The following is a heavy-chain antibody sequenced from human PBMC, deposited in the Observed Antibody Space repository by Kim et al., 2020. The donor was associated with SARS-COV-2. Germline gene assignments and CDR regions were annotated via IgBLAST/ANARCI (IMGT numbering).Heavy chain of an antibody. CDR2: ISSSSSYI. Sequence: GGSLRLSCAASGFTFSSYSMNWVRQAPGKGLEWVSSISSSSSYIYYADSVKGRFTISRDNAKNSLYLQMNSLRAEDTAVYYCARDSDWVITLDGMDVWGQGTTVTVSS. J-gene: IGHJ6*02. V-gene: IGHV3-21*01. D-gene: IGHD3-22*01. CDR1: GFTFSSYS. CDR3: ARDSDWVITLDGMDV.